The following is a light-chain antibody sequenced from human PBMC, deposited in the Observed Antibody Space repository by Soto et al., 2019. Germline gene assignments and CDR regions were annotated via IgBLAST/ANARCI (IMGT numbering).Light chain of an antibody. V-gene: IGKV3-11*01. CDR2: DAS. CDR1: QSVGNY. Sequence: EIGLTQSPATLSLSPGERATLSCRASQSVGNYLVWYQLKPGQAPRLLIYDASNRATDITARVSGSGSGKDFPLTISRLEPEDFAVYYCQQRSSWPLTCGGGTKVEIK. CDR3: QQRSSWPLT. J-gene: IGKJ4*01.